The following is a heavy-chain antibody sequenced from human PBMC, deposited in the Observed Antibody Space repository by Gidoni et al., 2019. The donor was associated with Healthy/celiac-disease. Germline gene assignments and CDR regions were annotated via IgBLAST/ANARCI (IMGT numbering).Heavy chain of an antibody. D-gene: IGHD2-15*01. CDR2: ISWNSGSI. V-gene: IGHV3-9*02. J-gene: IGHJ3*02. Sequence: EVQLVESGGGLVQPGRSLRLSCAASGFTSDAYALHCVRQAPGEGLEWVSGISWNSGSIGYADSVKGRFTISRDNAKNSLYLQMNSLRAEDTALYYCAKGRPDIVVVVAATLLGAFDIWGQGTMVTVSS. CDR3: AKGRPDIVVVVAATLLGAFDI. CDR1: GFTSDAYA.